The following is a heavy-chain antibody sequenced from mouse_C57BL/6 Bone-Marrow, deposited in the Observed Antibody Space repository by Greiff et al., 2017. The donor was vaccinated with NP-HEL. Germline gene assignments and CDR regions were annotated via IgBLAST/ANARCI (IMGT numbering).Heavy chain of an antibody. D-gene: IGHD2-4*01. Sequence: QVHVKQSGAELVRPGASVTLSCKASGYTFTDYEMHWVKHTPVHGLEWIGAIDPETGGTAYNQKFKGKAILTADKSSSTAYMELRSLTSEDSAVYYCTTLYYDYAYWGQGTTLTVS. CDR1: GYTFTDYE. CDR2: IDPETGGT. CDR3: TTLYYDYAY. J-gene: IGHJ2*01. V-gene: IGHV1-15*01.